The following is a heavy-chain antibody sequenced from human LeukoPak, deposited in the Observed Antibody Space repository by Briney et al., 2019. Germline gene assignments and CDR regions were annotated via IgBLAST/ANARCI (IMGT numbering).Heavy chain of an antibody. Sequence: GASVKVSCKASGYTFTSYGISWVRQAPGQGLEWMGWISAYNGNTNYAQKHQGRDTMTTDTSTSTAYMELRSLRSDDTAVYYCARERITMVRGVIITGSDYWGQGTLVTVSS. J-gene: IGHJ4*02. D-gene: IGHD3-10*01. V-gene: IGHV1-18*01. CDR1: GYTFTSYG. CDR2: ISAYNGNT. CDR3: ARERITMVRGVIITGSDY.